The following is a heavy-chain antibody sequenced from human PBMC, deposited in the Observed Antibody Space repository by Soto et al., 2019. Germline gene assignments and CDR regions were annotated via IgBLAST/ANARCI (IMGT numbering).Heavy chain of an antibody. CDR3: ALVLTDYYDSSGYLALDY. CDR1: GGTFSSYT. V-gene: IGHV1-69*02. D-gene: IGHD3-22*01. Sequence: ASVKVSCKASGGTFSSYTISWVRQAPGQGLEWMGRIIPILGIANYAQKFHGRVTITADKSTSTAYMELSSLRSEDTAVYYCALVLTDYYDSSGYLALDYWGQGTLVTVSS. J-gene: IGHJ4*02. CDR2: IIPILGIA.